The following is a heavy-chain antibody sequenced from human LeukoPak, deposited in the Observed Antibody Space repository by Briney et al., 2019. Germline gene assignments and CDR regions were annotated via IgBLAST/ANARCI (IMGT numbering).Heavy chain of an antibody. V-gene: IGHV3-11*01. CDR3: ARSIGLTGGGVDV. Sequence: PGGSLRLSCAASGFTFSDYNMDWVRQAPGKGLEWVSYITNGGSTIHHADSVKGRFTISRDNAKKTLYLQMNSLRAEDTAVYYCARSIGLTGGGVDVWGQGTTVTVSS. D-gene: IGHD3-9*01. CDR2: ITNGGSTI. CDR1: GFTFSDYN. J-gene: IGHJ6*02.